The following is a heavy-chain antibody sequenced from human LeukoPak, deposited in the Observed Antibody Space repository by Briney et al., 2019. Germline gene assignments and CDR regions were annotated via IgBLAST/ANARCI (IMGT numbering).Heavy chain of an antibody. CDR2: ISSSSSYI. J-gene: IGHJ4*02. V-gene: IGHV3-21*01. Sequence: PGGSLRLSCAASGFTFSSYWMSWVRQAPGKGLEWVSSISSSSSYIYYADSVKGRFTISRDNAKNSLYLQMNSLRAEDTAVYYCARGGLLDPFDYWGQGTLVTVSS. CDR3: ARGGLLDPFDY. D-gene: IGHD3-10*01. CDR1: GFTFSSYW.